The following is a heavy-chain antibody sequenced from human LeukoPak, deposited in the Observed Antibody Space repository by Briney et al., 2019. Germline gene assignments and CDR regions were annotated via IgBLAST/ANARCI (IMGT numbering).Heavy chain of an antibody. J-gene: IGHJ1*01. CDR3: AKETPYYYESSGYYLEYFQH. V-gene: IGHV3-23*01. CDR2: ISGSGVTT. Sequence: GGSLRLSCAASGFTFSNYAMTWVRQAPGKGLEWVSAISGSGVTTYYADSVKGRFTISRDDSKNTVYLQMNSLRAEDTAIYYCAKETPYYYESSGYYLEYFQHWGQGTLVTVSS. D-gene: IGHD3-22*01. CDR1: GFTFSNYA.